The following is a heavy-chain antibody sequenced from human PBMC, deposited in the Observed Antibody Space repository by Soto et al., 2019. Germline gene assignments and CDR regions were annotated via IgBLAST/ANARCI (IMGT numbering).Heavy chain of an antibody. CDR3: ARQSIVATITHYHYGMDV. V-gene: IGHV5-10-1*01. CDR1: GYSFTRYG. CDR2: IDPSDSYT. Sequence: PVESVTISCEASGYSFTRYGIIWVLQMPGKGLEWMGRIDPSDSYTNYSPSFQGHVTISADKSISTAYLQWSSLKASDTAMYYCARQSIVATITHYHYGMDVWGQGTTVTVSS. D-gene: IGHD5-12*01. J-gene: IGHJ6*02.